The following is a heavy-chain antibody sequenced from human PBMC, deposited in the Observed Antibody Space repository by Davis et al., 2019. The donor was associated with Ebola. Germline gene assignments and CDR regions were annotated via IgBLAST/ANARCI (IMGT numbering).Heavy chain of an antibody. CDR3: ARDLFSGDSSQLFYYYYGMDV. J-gene: IGHJ6*02. CDR2: IKQDGSEK. V-gene: IGHV3-7*03. CDR1: GFTFSSYG. D-gene: IGHD4-17*01. Sequence: GESLKISCAASGFTFSSYGMHWVRQAPGKGLEWVANIKQDGSEKYYVDSVKGRFTISRDNAKNSLYLQMNSLRAEDTAVYYCARDLFSGDSSQLFYYYYGMDVWGQGTTVTVSS.